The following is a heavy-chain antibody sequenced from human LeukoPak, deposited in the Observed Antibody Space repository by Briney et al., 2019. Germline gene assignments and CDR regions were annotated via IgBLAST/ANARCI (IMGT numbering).Heavy chain of an antibody. Sequence: AASVKVSCKASGGTFSSYAISWVRQAPGQGLERMGGIIPIFGTANYAQKFQGRVTITADESTSTAYMELSSLRSEDTAVYYCARGQNAAHYYQYYYMDVWGKGTTVTISS. CDR2: IIPIFGTA. CDR3: ARGQNAAHYYQYYYMDV. V-gene: IGHV1-69*13. J-gene: IGHJ6*03. CDR1: GGTFSSYA. D-gene: IGHD1-1*01.